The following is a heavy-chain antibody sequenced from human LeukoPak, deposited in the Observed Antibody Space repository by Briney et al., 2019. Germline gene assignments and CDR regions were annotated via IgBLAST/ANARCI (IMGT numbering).Heavy chain of an antibody. J-gene: IGHJ2*01. V-gene: IGHV4-59*08. D-gene: IGHD6-13*01. CDR3: TAASGSYWYFDL. Sequence: PSETLSLTCTVSGGSISSYYWSWIRQPPGKGLEWIGFIYYSGSTNHNPSLKSRLTISVDTSKSQFSLRLSSVTAADTAVYYCTAASGSYWYFDLWGRGTLVTVSS. CDR1: GGSISSYY. CDR2: IYYSGST.